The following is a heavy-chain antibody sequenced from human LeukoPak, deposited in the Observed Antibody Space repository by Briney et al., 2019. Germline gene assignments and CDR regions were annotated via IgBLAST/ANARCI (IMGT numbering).Heavy chain of an antibody. CDR3: ARVLGSYSLDY. CDR1: GFTLSNYW. Sequence: GGSLRLSCVASGFTLSNYWMSWVRQAPGMGLEWVASIKQDGSEKNYVDSVKGRFTISRDNAKNSLYLQMNSLRGEDTAVYFCARVLGSYSLDYWGQGTLVTVSS. CDR2: IKQDGSEK. J-gene: IGHJ4*02. D-gene: IGHD1-26*01. V-gene: IGHV3-7*01.